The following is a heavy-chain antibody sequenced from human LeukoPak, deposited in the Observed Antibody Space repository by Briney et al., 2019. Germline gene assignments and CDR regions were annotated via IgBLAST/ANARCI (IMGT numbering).Heavy chain of an antibody. V-gene: IGHV3-23*01. J-gene: IGHJ6*02. CDR3: AKNLYCGGGSCYPSALGMDV. Sequence: GGSLRLSCTASGFTFGDYTVSWFRQAPGKGLEWVSSISGSGNRTYYADSVKGRFTISRDNSKNTLFLQMNSLRAEDTAVYYCAKNLYCGGGSCYPSALGMDVWGQGTTVTVSS. CDR2: ISGSGNRT. CDR1: GFTFGDYT. D-gene: IGHD2-15*01.